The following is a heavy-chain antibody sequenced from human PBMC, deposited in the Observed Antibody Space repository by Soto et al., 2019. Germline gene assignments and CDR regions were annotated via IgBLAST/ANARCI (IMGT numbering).Heavy chain of an antibody. J-gene: IGHJ5*02. CDR1: GYTFTGYY. Sequence: ASVKVSGKASGYTFTGYYMHWVRQAPGQGLEWMGWINPNSGGTNYAQKFQGRVTMTRDTSISTAYMELSRLRSDDTAVYYCAFHGSGKYWFDPWGQGTLVTVSS. V-gene: IGHV1-2*02. D-gene: IGHD3-10*01. CDR2: INPNSGGT. CDR3: AFHGSGKYWFDP.